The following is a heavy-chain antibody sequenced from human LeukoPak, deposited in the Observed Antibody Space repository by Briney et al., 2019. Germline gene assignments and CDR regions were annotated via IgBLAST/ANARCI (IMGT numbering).Heavy chain of an antibody. CDR1: GFTVSSNY. D-gene: IGHD2-2*01. V-gene: IGHV3-53*01. J-gene: IGHJ3*02. CDR2: IYSGDST. CDR3: AREYPHIQGAFDI. Sequence: PGGSLRLSCSASGFTVSSNYMSWVRQAPGIGLEWVSLIYSGDSTYYADSVKGRFTISRDNSKNPLYLQMNSLRAEDTAVYYCAREYPHIQGAFDIWGQGTMVTVSS.